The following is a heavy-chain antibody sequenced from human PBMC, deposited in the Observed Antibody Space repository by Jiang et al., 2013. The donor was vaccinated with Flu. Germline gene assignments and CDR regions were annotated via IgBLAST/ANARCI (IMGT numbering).Heavy chain of an antibody. D-gene: IGHD3-10*01. V-gene: IGHV1-3*01. Sequence: GAEVKKPGASVKVSCKTSGYSFTSYTVHWVRQAPGQRLEWMGWINSGGGNTKYSQKFQGRVTITTDTSAGTVYMELSGLRSDDTALYYCARDRKFGAVDYWGQGTLVTVSS. J-gene: IGHJ4*02. CDR1: GYSFTSYT. CDR3: ARDRKFGAVDY. CDR2: INSGGGNT.